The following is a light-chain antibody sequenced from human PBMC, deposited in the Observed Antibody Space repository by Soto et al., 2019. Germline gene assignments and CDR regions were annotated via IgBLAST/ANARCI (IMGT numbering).Light chain of an antibody. CDR1: QSVTSNY. J-gene: IGKJ2*01. V-gene: IGKV3-20*01. CDR3: QQYGSSPPT. Sequence: EIVLTQSPGTLSLSPGERATLSCRASQSVTSNYLAWYQQKPGRAPRLLIYGASSRATGIPDRFSGSGSGTDFTLTISGLEPEDFAVYSCQQYGSSPPTFGQGTKLEIK. CDR2: GAS.